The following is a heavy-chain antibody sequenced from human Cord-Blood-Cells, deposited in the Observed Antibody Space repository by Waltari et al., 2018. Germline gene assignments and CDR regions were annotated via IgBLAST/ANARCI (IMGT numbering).Heavy chain of an antibody. CDR2: IIPILGTA. J-gene: IGHJ3*02. D-gene: IGHD3-9*01. Sequence: QVQLVQSGAEGKKPGSSVKASCKASGGTFSRYAISWVRQAPGQGLEWMGGIIPILGTANYAQKFQGRVTITADESTSTAYMERSSLRSEDTAVYYCATPLLFDWLLYAFDIWGQGTMVTVSS. CDR3: ATPLLFDWLLYAFDI. CDR1: GGTFSRYA. V-gene: IGHV1-69*01.